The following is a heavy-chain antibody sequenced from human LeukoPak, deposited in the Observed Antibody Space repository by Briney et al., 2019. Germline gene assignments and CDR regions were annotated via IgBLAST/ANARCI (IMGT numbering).Heavy chain of an antibody. J-gene: IGHJ4*02. V-gene: IGHV4-34*01. Sequence: SETLSLTCAVYGGSFSGHYWTWIRQPPGKGLERIGEINHRGSTNYNASLKSRVTMSVDTSKNQFSLKLSSVTAADTAVYYCARWSWSYYFDYWGQGTLVTVSS. CDR2: INHRGST. D-gene: IGHD1-26*01. CDR1: GGSFSGHY. CDR3: ARWSWSYYFDY.